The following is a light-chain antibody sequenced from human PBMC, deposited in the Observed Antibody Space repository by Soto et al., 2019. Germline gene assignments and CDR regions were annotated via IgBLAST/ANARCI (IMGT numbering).Light chain of an antibody. V-gene: IGLV1-44*01. Sequence: QSVLTQPPSASGTPGQRVTISCFGGSSNMRTNTVGWYQQLPGAAPKVLIYVNDKRPSGVPDRFSGSNSGTSASLTISGLQSEDEADYYCVAWDDNLDAHVFGTGTKLTVL. CDR1: SSNMRTNT. CDR3: VAWDDNLDAHV. CDR2: VND. J-gene: IGLJ1*01.